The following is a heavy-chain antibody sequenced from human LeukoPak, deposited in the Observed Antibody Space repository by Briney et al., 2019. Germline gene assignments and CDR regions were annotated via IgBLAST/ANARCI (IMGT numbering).Heavy chain of an antibody. CDR3: ASSVTIFGVVTDY. CDR2: IYYSGST. V-gene: IGHV4-39*07. CDR1: GGSISSSSDY. J-gene: IGHJ4*02. D-gene: IGHD3-3*01. Sequence: KPSETLSLTCTVSGGSISSSSDYWGWIRQPPGKGLEWIGSIYYSGSTYYNPSLKSRVTISVDTSKNQFSLKLSSVTAADTAVYYCASSVTIFGVVTDYWGQGTLVTVSS.